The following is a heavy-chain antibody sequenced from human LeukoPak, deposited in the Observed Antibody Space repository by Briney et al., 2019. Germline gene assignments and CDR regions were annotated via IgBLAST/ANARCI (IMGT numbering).Heavy chain of an antibody. CDR2: IIPIFGTA. CDR3: ARGGSSWPNWFDP. Sequence: GSSVKVSCKASGGTFSSYDISWVRQAPGQGLEWMGGIIPIFGTANYAQKFQGRVTITTDESTSTAYMELSSLRSEDTAVYYCARGGSSWPNWFDPWGQGTLVTVSS. D-gene: IGHD6-13*01. J-gene: IGHJ5*02. CDR1: GGTFSSYD. V-gene: IGHV1-69*05.